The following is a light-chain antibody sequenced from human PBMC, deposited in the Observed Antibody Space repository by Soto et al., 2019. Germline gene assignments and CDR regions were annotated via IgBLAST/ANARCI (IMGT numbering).Light chain of an antibody. J-gene: IGKJ3*01. Sequence: VMTQSPATLSVSPGERATLSCRASQSVRSNLAWYQQKAGQAPRVLIYDASTRATGCTARFSGSGSGTEFTLTITSLQSEDFAVYYCQQYNAWPPHFGPGTKVDIK. CDR2: DAS. V-gene: IGKV3-15*01. CDR1: QSVRSN. CDR3: QQYNAWPPH.